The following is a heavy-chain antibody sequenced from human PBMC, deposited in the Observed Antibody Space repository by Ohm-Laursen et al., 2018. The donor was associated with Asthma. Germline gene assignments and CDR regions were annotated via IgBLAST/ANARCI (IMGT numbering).Heavy chain of an antibody. CDR3: ARFGRDYRSHGMDV. J-gene: IGHJ6*02. CDR1: GFIFNNDF. D-gene: IGHD4-11*01. CDR2: TSGTGSVI. Sequence: SLRLSCSAPGFIFNNDFMSWIRQAPGKGLEWVSYTSGTGSVIYYADSVKGRFTISRDNAKNSLYLQMNSLRAEDTAVYYCARFGRDYRSHGMDVWGQGTTVTVSS. V-gene: IGHV3-11*01.